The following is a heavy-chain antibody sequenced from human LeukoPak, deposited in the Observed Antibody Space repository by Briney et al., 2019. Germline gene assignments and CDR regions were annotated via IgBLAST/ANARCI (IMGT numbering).Heavy chain of an antibody. CDR3: ARRRVVSHYMDV. V-gene: IGHV3-7*01. J-gene: IGHJ6*03. Sequence: GGSLRLSCAASGFAISSYWMSWVRQAPGKGLEWVANIKQDGSETYYVDSVKGRFTFSRDNAKNSLYLQMNSLRVEDTAVYYCARRRVVSHYMDVWGKGTTVTVSS. CDR1: GFAISSYW. CDR2: IKQDGSET. D-gene: IGHD6-6*01.